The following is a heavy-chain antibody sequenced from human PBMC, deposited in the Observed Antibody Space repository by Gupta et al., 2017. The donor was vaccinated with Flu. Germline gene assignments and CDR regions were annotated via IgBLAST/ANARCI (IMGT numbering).Heavy chain of an antibody. CDR3: AKEGRGSSILTGLSHYYYGLDV. CDR1: GGTSSNTP. CDR2: IIPILGTT. Sequence: QAQLVQSGAEVANPGSSVKVSCKASGGTSSNTPISWVRQAPGQGLEWLGGIIPILGTTGLAQKFHDRVTISADKSTTTIYMELTGMRSEDTAVDYCAKEGRGSSILTGLSHYYYGLDVWGQGTTVTVSS. V-gene: IGHV1-69*06. J-gene: IGHJ6*02. D-gene: IGHD3-9*01.